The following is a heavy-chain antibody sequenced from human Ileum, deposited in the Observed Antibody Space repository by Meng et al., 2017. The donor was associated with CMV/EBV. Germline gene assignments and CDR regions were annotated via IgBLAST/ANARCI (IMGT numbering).Heavy chain of an antibody. V-gene: IGHV4-39*07. D-gene: IGHD3-3*02. CDR1: GGSISSSTYY. CDR3: VRQFWSGGNGWFDL. J-gene: IGHJ5*02. Sequence: QLDLQESGPGLVTPLETLSGTCTVSGGSISSSTYYWGYIRHPPGKGLEWIGSIYKSGSTYYNPSLKSRVTISVDTSKNQFSLKLNSVTAADTAVYYCVRQFWSGGNGWFDLWGQGTLVTVSS. CDR2: IYKSGST.